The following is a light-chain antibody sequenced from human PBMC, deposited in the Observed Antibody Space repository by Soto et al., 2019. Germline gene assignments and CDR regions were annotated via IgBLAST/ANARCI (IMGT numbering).Light chain of an antibody. CDR3: CSYAGNSIWL. CDR1: RSDLGSCNS. Sequence: QSALTQPASVSGSPGQSITISCTGTRSDLGSCNSIAWYQQHPGKAPRVVVFEVTKRPSGISDRFSGSKSGYTASLTISGLQAEDEADYFCCSYAGNSIWLFGGGTQLTVL. J-gene: IGLJ2*01. V-gene: IGLV2-23*02. CDR2: EVT.